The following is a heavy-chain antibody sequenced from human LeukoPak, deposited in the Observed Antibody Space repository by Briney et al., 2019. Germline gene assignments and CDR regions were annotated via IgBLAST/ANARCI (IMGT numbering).Heavy chain of an antibody. D-gene: IGHD6-13*01. CDR2: ISGSGGST. J-gene: IGHJ6*03. V-gene: IGHV3-23*01. CDR3: AKGYSSSWHSRTYYYYYMDV. Sequence: GGSLRLSCAASGFTFSSYAMSWVRQAPGKGLEWVSAISGSGGSTYYADSVKGRFTISRDNSKNTLYLQMNSLRAEDTAVYYYAKGYSSSWHSRTYYYYYMDVWGKGTTVTVSS. CDR1: GFTFSSYA.